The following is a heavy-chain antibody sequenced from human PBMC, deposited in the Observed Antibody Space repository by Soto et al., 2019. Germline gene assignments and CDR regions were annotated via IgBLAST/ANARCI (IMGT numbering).Heavy chain of an antibody. CDR1: GYTFTSYG. CDR3: ARTLRFLEWLFGPDAFDI. J-gene: IGHJ3*02. V-gene: IGHV1-18*01. D-gene: IGHD3-3*01. CDR2: ISAYNGNT. Sequence: ASAKVSCKASGYTFTSYGISWVRQAPGQGLEWMGWISAYNGNTNYAQKLQGRVTMTRNTSISTAYMELSSLRSEDTAVYYCARTLRFLEWLFGPDAFDIWGQGTMVTVSS.